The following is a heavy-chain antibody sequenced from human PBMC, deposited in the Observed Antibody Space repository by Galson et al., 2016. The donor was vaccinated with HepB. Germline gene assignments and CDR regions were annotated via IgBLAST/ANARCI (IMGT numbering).Heavy chain of an antibody. J-gene: IGHJ4*02. D-gene: IGHD3-10*01. CDR1: GGSVSNRNYY. Sequence: ETLSLTCLVSGGSVSNRNYYWGWIRQSPGKGLEWIGSISYSGTTHYTPSLKSRLAMSIDLSKNHFSLNLTSVTAADTAVYYCARDVIGLVRGCMSRWKLHYMDYGGQGTLVTVSS. CDR3: ARDVIGLVRGCMSRWKLHYMDY. V-gene: IGHV4-39*07. CDR2: ISYSGTT.